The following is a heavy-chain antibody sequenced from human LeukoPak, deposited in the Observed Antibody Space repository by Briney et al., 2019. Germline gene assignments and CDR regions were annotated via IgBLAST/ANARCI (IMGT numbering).Heavy chain of an antibody. Sequence: ASVKVSCKASGYTFTHYAMHWVRQAPGQRLEWMGWINAGNGNTKYSQKFQGRVTITRDTSASTAYMELSSLRSEDTAVYYCARGPVLRFLEWLLSSGMDVWGQGTTVTVSS. CDR2: INAGNGNT. V-gene: IGHV1-3*01. J-gene: IGHJ6*02. CDR1: GYTFTHYA. CDR3: ARGPVLRFLEWLLSSGMDV. D-gene: IGHD3-3*01.